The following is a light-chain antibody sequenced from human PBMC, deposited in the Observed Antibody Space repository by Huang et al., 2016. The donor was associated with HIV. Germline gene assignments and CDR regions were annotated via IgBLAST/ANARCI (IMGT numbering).Light chain of an antibody. V-gene: IGKV3-15*01. CDR3: QHYNNWPLT. CDR2: GAS. J-gene: IGKJ4*01. CDR1: QSITSN. Sequence: EIVMTQSPATLSVSPGERATLSCRASQSITSNLAWYQQKPGQAPRLLIYGASTRATGIPGRFSGSGSGTEFTLTISSLQSEDFAIYYCQHYNNWPLTFGGGTKVEIK.